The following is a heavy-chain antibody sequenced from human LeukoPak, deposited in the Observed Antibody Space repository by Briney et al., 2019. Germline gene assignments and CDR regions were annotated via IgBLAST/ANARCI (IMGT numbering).Heavy chain of an antibody. D-gene: IGHD6-13*01. V-gene: IGHV4-34*01. CDR1: GRSFSGYY. J-gene: IGHJ4*02. CDR3: ARLAGYSSSWYYFDY. Sequence: SETLSLTCAVYGRSFSGYYWSWIRQPPGKGLEWIGEINHSGNTNSNPSLKSRVTMSVDTSKNQFSLKLSSLTAADTAMYYCARLAGYSSSWYYFDYWGQGTLVTVSS. CDR2: INHSGNT.